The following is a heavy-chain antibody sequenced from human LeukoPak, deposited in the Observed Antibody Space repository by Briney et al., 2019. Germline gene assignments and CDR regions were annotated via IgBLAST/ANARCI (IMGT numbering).Heavy chain of an antibody. Sequence: GGSLRLSCAASGFTFSSYDMHWVRQATGKGLEWVSAIGTAGDTYYPGSVKGRFTISRENAKNSLYLQMNSLRAGDTAVYYCAREYYGSGSRYYYYGMDVWGQGTTVTVSS. J-gene: IGHJ6*02. V-gene: IGHV3-13*01. CDR1: GFTFSSYD. D-gene: IGHD3-10*01. CDR3: AREYYGSGSRYYYYGMDV. CDR2: IGTAGDT.